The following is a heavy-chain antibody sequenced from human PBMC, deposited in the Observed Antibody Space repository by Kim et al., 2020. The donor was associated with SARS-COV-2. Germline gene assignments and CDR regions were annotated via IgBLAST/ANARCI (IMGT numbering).Heavy chain of an antibody. J-gene: IGHJ6*02. D-gene: IGHD2-2*01. V-gene: IGHV3-48*03. Sequence: SVKGRFTISRDNAKSSLSLQMSSLRAEDTAVYYCASSLYCSSTSCFYGMDVWGQGTTVTVSS. CDR3: ASSLYCSSTSCFYGMDV.